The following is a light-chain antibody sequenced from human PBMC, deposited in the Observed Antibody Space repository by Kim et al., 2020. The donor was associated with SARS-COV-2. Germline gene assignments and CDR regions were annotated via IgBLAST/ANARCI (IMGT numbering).Light chain of an antibody. CDR3: NSRDSSGNHWV. CDR2: GKN. Sequence: AWGQTVRITCQGDSLRIYYASWYQQKPGQAPVLVIYGKNNRPSGIPDRFSGSSSGNTASLTITGAQAEDEADYYCNSRDSSGNHWVFGGGTQLTVL. J-gene: IGLJ3*02. V-gene: IGLV3-19*01. CDR1: SLRIYY.